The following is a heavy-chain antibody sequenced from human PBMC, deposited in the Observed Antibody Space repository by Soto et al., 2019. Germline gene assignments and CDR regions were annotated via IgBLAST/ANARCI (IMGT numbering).Heavy chain of an antibody. CDR3: ARSETQHDYGDYGSERSYYYYYYMDV. J-gene: IGHJ6*03. D-gene: IGHD4-17*01. Sequence: SETLSLTCTVSGGSISSYYWSWIRQPPGKGLEWIGYIYYSGSTNYNPSLKSRVTISVDTSKNQFSLKLSSVTAADTAVYYCARSETQHDYGDYGSERSYYYYYYMDVWGKGTTVTVSS. CDR2: IYYSGST. CDR1: GGSISSYY. V-gene: IGHV4-59*01.